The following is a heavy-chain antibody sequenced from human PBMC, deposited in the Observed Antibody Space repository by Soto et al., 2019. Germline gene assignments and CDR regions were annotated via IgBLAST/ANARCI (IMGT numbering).Heavy chain of an antibody. CDR1: GFTFSSYA. V-gene: IGHV3-23*01. CDR2: ISGSGGGT. J-gene: IGHJ4*02. CDR3: AKDRGADYDILTGQFDY. D-gene: IGHD3-9*01. Sequence: EVQLLESGGGLVQPGGSLRLSCAASGFTFSSYAMSWVRQAPGKGLEWVSAISGSGGGTYYADSVKGRFTISRDNSKNTLYLQMNSLRAEDTAVYYCAKDRGADYDILTGQFDYWGQGTLVTVSS.